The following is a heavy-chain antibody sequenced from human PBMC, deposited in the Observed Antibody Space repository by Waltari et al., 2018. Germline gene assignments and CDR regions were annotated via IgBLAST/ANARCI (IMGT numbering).Heavy chain of an antibody. Sequence: QVQLQESGPGLVKPSETLSLTCTVSGYSISSGYYWGWIRQPPGKGLEWIGSIYHSGSTYYNPSLKSRVTISVDTSKNQFSLKLSSVTAADTAVYYCASLGYGDYGVDWFDPWAREPWSPSPQ. D-gene: IGHD4-17*01. CDR2: IYHSGST. V-gene: IGHV4-38-2*02. CDR3: ASLGYGDYGVDWFDP. J-gene: IGHJ5*02. CDR1: GYSISSGYY.